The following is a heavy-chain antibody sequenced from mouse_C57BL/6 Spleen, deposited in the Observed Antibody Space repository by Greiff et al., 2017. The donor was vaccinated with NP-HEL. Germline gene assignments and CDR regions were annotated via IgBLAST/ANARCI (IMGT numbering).Heavy chain of an antibody. CDR1: GYAFTNYL. CDR2: INPGSGGT. Sequence: VQLQESGAELVRPGTSVKVSCKASGYAFTNYLIEWVKQRPGQGLEWIGVINPGSGGTNYNEKFKGKATLTADKSSSTAYMQLSSLTSEDSAVYFCARGDSSVYGAIVYWAQGTTVTVST. J-gene: IGHJ4*01. V-gene: IGHV1-54*01. D-gene: IGHD3-2*01. CDR3: ARGDSSVYGAIVY.